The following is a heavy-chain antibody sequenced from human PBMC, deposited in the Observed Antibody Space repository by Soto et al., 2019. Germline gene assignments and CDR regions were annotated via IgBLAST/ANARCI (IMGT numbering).Heavy chain of an antibody. CDR3: ARREIQGRIDY. Sequence: QVQLQESGPGLVKPSDTLSLTCAVSGYSISSSNWWGWIRQPPGKGLEWIGYISYSGTTYYNPSVKSRGNMSVDTSKNQFSLKLTSVTVVDTAVYYCARREIQGRIDYWGQGTLVTVSS. CDR2: ISYSGTT. CDR1: GYSISSSNW. J-gene: IGHJ4*02. D-gene: IGHD1-26*01. V-gene: IGHV4-28*01.